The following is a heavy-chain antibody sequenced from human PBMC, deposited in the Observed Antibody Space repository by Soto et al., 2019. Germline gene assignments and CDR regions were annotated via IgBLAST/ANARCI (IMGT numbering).Heavy chain of an antibody. J-gene: IGHJ6*02. CDR2: MSGYNGDT. D-gene: IGHD6-25*01. CDR1: GYIFTSYG. Sequence: QVQLVQSGAEVKKPGASVKVSCKASGYIFTSYGINWVRQAPGQGLEWMGWMSGYNGDTQYAQKLQGRVTMTTDTSTSTAYMELRSLRSDETAVYYCARSGSGAAYYSYGLDVWGQGTTVTVSS. V-gene: IGHV1-18*04. CDR3: ARSGSGAAYYSYGLDV.